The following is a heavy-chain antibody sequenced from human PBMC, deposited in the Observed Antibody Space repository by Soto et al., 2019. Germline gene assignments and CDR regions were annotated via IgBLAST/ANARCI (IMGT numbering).Heavy chain of an antibody. CDR3: AGTTSHQWYYMDV. D-gene: IGHD1-7*01. V-gene: IGHV6-1*01. CDR1: GDSVSSNSAA. Sequence: QVQLQESGPGLVKPSQTLSLTCAISGDSVSSNSAAWNWIRLSPSRGLEWLARTYYRSRWYNDYAVSVRSRITVKPDTSKNQCSLQLTSLTPEDTAVYYFAGTTSHQWYYMDVWGKGTTVTFSS. J-gene: IGHJ6*03. CDR2: TYYRSRWYN.